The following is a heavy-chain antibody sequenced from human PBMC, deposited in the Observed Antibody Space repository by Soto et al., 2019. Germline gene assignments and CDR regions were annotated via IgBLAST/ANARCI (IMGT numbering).Heavy chain of an antibody. J-gene: IGHJ5*02. V-gene: IGHV2-5*02. Sequence: QITLKESGPTLVKPTQTLTLTCTFSGFSLTTRGVGVGWIRQPPGKALECLALIYWDDDKRYSPSLQSSLSITKDTSKNQVVLTMTHVDPVDTATYYCAHIPNYYQYDWFDPWGQGTLVSVSS. D-gene: IGHD3-16*01. CDR2: IYWDDDK. CDR3: AHIPNYYQYDWFDP. CDR1: GFSLTTRGVG.